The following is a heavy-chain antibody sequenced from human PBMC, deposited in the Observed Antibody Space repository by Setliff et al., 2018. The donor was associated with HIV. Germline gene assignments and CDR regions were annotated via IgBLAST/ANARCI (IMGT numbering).Heavy chain of an antibody. CDR3: ARHFSVAGDAFGI. CDR1: GYSFTNFW. J-gene: IGHJ3*02. Sequence: LGESLKISCKGYGYSFTNFWIGWVRQMPGKGLEWMGIFYPGDFDTRYSPSFEGQVTMSGDKSTSTAYLQWSSLKAADTAMYYCARHFSVAGDAFGIWGQGTMVTVSS. V-gene: IGHV5-51*01. CDR2: FYPGDFDT. D-gene: IGHD6-19*01.